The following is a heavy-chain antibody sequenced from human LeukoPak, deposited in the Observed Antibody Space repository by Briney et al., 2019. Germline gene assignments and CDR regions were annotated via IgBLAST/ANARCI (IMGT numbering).Heavy chain of an antibody. CDR1: GFRFSDYS. D-gene: IGHD5-24*01. V-gene: IGHV3-48*01. CDR3: ARDYKYAFDN. CDR2: IGISSGNT. J-gene: IGHJ4*02. Sequence: PGGSLRLSCAASGFRFSDYSMNRVRQAPEKGLEWISYIGISSGNTNYADSVKGRFTISGDKAKNSLYLQMNSLRVEDTAVYYCARDYKYAFDNWGQGTLVTVSS.